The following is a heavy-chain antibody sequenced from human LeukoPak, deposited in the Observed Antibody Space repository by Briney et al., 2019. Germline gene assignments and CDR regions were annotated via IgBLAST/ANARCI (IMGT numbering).Heavy chain of an antibody. J-gene: IGHJ4*02. CDR1: GGTFSSYA. CDR3: ARGKYCSGGSCYGPKWNYFDY. CDR2: IIPIFGTA. D-gene: IGHD2-15*01. Sequence: SVKVSCKASGGTFSSYAISWVRQARGQGLEWMGGIIPIFGTANYAQKLQGRVTITTDESTSTAYMELSSLRSEDTAVYYCARGKYCSGGSCYGPKWNYFDYWGQGTLVTVSS. V-gene: IGHV1-69*05.